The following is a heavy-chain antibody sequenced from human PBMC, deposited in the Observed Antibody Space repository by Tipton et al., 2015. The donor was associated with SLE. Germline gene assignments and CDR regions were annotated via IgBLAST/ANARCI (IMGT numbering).Heavy chain of an antibody. CDR3: ATVQAGEGGLH. CDR2: FDLEDGEV. Sequence: QLVQSGAEVKNPGASVKVSCKVSGYTLTDLSIHWVRQAPGKGLEWMGGFDLEDGEVLDTQKFQGRVTMTEDTSTNTAYMELSGLRSEDTAMYYCATVQAGEGGLHWGQGALVTVSS. J-gene: IGHJ4*02. CDR1: GYTLTDLS. V-gene: IGHV1-24*01. D-gene: IGHD6-13*01.